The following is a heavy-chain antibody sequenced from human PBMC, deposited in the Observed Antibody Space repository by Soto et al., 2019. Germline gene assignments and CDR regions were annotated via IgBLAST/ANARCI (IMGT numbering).Heavy chain of an antibody. J-gene: IGHJ6*03. CDR3: ARLTVTYYYYYMDV. D-gene: IGHD4-4*01. CDR2: MNPNSGNT. CDR1: GYTFTSYD. V-gene: IGHV1-8*01. Sequence: ASVKVSCKASGYTFTSYDINWVRQATGQGLEWMGWMNPNSGNTGYAQKFQGRVTMTRNTSISTAYMELSSLRSEDTAVYYCARLTVTYYYYYMDVWGKGTTVTVYS.